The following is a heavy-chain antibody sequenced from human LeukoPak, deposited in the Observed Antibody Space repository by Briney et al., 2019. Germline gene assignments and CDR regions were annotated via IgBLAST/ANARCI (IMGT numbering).Heavy chain of an antibody. V-gene: IGHV3-21*04. Sequence: GGSLRLSCAASGFTFSSYSMNWVRQAPGKGLEWVSSISSSSSNIYYADSVKGRFTISRDNAKNSLYLQMNSLRAEDTALYYCARDLSGYSSGWYKSPYFDYWGQGTLVTVSS. CDR3: ARDLSGYSSGWYKSPYFDY. D-gene: IGHD6-19*01. J-gene: IGHJ4*02. CDR2: ISSSSSNI. CDR1: GFTFSSYS.